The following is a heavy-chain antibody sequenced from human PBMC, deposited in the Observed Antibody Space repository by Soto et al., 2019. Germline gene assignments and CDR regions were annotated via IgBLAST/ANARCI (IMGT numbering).Heavy chain of an antibody. CDR3: TRGADGSDY. CDR2: IGTAGDT. V-gene: IGHV3-13*01. J-gene: IGHJ4*02. D-gene: IGHD3-16*01. CDR1: GFTFSSYD. Sequence: EVQLVESGGDLVQPGGSLRLSCAASGFTFSSYDFHWVRRATGKGLEWVSGIGTAGDTYYAGSVKGRFIMSRENGKNSLYLQMNSLRAGDTAVYYCTRGADGSDYWGQGTLVTVSS.